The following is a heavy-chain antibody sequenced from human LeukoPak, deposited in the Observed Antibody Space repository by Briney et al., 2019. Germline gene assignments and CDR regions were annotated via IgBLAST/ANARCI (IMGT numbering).Heavy chain of an antibody. Sequence: GASVTVSCKASGYTFTSYDINWVRQAPGQGLEWMGWMNPNSGNTGYAQKFQGRVTMTRNNSISTAYMELSSLRSEDTAVYYCARVLSSIPSRPFDYWGQGTLVTVSS. CDR2: MNPNSGNT. CDR1: GYTFTSYD. D-gene: IGHD6-6*01. J-gene: IGHJ4*02. CDR3: ARVLSSIPSRPFDY. V-gene: IGHV1-8*01.